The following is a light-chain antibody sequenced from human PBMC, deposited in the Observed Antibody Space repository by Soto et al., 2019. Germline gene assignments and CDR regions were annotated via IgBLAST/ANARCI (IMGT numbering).Light chain of an antibody. CDR1: QSVSSY. J-gene: IGKJ2*01. Sequence: EIVLTQSPATLSLSPGERDTLSCRASQSVSSYLAWYQQKPGQAPRLLIYDASNRATGIPARFSGSGSGTDFTITISSLEPEDFAVYYCQHRSNWPGYTFGQGTKLEIK. V-gene: IGKV3-11*01. CDR3: QHRSNWPGYT. CDR2: DAS.